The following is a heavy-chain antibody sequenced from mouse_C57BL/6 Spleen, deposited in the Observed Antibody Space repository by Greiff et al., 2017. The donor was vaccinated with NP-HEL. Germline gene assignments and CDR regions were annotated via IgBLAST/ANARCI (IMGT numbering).Heavy chain of an antibody. CDR1: GYAFSSSW. CDR3: ARSGYEGFDY. Sequence: QVQLKQSGPELVKPGASVKISCKASGYAFSSSWMNWVKQRPGKGLEWIGRIYPGDGDTNYNGKFKGKATLTADKSSSTAYMQLSSLTSEDSAVYFCARSGYEGFDYWGQGTTLTVSS. CDR2: IYPGDGDT. J-gene: IGHJ2*01. D-gene: IGHD2-2*01. V-gene: IGHV1-82*01.